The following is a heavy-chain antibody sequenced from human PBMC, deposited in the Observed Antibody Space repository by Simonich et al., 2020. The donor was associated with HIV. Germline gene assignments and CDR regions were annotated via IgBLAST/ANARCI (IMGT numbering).Heavy chain of an antibody. CDR1: GGSFSGYY. CDR3: ARRHPTTVTTPYFDY. V-gene: IGHV4-34*01. CDR2: INHIGST. D-gene: IGHD4-17*01. J-gene: IGHJ4*02. Sequence: QVQLQQWGAGLLKPSETLSLTCAVYGGSFSGYYWSWIRQPPGKGLEWIGEINHIGSTNYTPSLKSRVTISVDTSKNQFSLKLSSVTAADTAVYYCARRHPTTVTTPYFDYWGQGTLVTVSS.